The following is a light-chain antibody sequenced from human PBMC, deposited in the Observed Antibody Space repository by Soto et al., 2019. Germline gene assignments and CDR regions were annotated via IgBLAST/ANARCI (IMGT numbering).Light chain of an antibody. CDR3: TSYTSSSTLV. V-gene: IGLV2-14*01. J-gene: IGLJ2*01. CDR2: EVN. Sequence: QSALTQPASVSGSPGQSITISCTGTSSDVGGYNYVSWYQQHPGKAPKLMIYEVNNRPSGVSNRFSGSKSGNTASLTISGLQAEDEAHYYCTSYTSSSTLVFGGGTKLTVL. CDR1: SSDVGGYNY.